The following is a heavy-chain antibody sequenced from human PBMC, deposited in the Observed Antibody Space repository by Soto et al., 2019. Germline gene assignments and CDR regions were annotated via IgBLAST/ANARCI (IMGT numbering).Heavy chain of an antibody. J-gene: IGHJ4*02. CDR2: IIPIFGTA. D-gene: IGHD3-9*01. CDR3: ARNPLKLRYFDWPYYFDY. Sequence: GASVKVSCKASGGTFSSYAISWVRQAPGQGLEWMGGIIPIFGTANYAQKFQGRVTITAGESTSTAYMELSSLRSEDTAVYYCARNPLKLRYFDWPYYFDYWGQGXLVTVYS. CDR1: GGTFSSYA. V-gene: IGHV1-69*13.